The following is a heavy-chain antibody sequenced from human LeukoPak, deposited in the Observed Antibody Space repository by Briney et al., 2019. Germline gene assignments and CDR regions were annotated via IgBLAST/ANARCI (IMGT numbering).Heavy chain of an antibody. CDR2: IYYSGST. CDR3: ASGNDSSGSVRYYYYMDV. J-gene: IGHJ6*03. D-gene: IGHD3-22*01. V-gene: IGHV4-59*06. Sequence: PSETLSLTCTVSGGSINSYYWSWIRQPPGKGLEWIGYIYYSGSTYYNPSLKSRVTISVDTSKNQFSLKLSSVTAADTAVYYCASGNDSSGSVRYYYYMDVWGKGTTVTVSS. CDR1: GGSINSYY.